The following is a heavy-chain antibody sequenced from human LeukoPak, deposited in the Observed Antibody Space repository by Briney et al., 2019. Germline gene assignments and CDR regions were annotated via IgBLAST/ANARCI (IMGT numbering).Heavy chain of an antibody. Sequence: GGSLRLSCAASGFTFSSYAMHWVRQAPGKGLEWVAVISYDGSNKYYADSVKGRFTISRDNSKNTLYLQMNSLRAEDTAVYYCARGARWDYDSSGYLYWGQGTLVTVSS. J-gene: IGHJ4*02. CDR2: ISYDGSNK. CDR1: GFTFSSYA. V-gene: IGHV3-30-3*01. D-gene: IGHD3-22*01. CDR3: ARGARWDYDSSGYLY.